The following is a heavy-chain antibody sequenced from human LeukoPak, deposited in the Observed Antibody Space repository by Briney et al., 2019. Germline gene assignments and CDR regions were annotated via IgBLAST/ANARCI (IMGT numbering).Heavy chain of an antibody. Sequence: PSETLSLTCTVSGGSISSYYWSWIRQPPGKGLEWIGYIHFSGSTNYNPSLKSRVTVSDDKSKNQFSLKLSSVTAADTAVYYCARIFRGAYFDYWGQGTLVTVSS. CDR1: GGSISSYY. V-gene: IGHV4-59*01. CDR2: IHFSGST. CDR3: ARIFRGAYFDY. D-gene: IGHD3-10*01. J-gene: IGHJ4*02.